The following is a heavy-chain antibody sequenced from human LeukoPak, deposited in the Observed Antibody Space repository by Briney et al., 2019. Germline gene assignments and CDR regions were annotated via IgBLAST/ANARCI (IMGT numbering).Heavy chain of an antibody. J-gene: IGHJ3*02. CDR3: ARRGLVLAFDI. CDR2: INGDGSST. CDR1: GFTFSSYW. D-gene: IGHD2-8*01. V-gene: IGHV3-74*01. Sequence: GGSLRLSCAASGFTFSSYWMHWVRQAPGKGLVWVSRINGDGSSTTYADAVKGRFTISRDNAKNTLYLQMSSLRAEDTAVYYCARRGLVLAFDIWGQGTMVTVAS.